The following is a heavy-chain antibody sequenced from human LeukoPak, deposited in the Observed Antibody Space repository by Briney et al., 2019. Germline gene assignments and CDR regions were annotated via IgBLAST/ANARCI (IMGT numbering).Heavy chain of an antibody. V-gene: IGHV3-53*01. CDR3: ARTVYGGNSGRVYFDY. CDR2: IYSGGST. Sequence: GGSLRLSCAASGFTVSSNYMSWVRQAPGKGLEWVSVIYSGGSTYYADSVKGRFTISRDNSKNTLYLQMNSLRAEDTAVYYCARTVYGGNSGRVYFDYWGQGTLVTVSS. D-gene: IGHD4-23*01. J-gene: IGHJ4*02. CDR1: GFTVSSNY.